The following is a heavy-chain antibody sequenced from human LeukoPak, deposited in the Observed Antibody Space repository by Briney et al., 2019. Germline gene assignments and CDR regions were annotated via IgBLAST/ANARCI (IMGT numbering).Heavy chain of an antibody. CDR3: ARARIAYCGGDCYGAFDY. Sequence: GASVKVSCKAFGYTFTSNYMHWVRQAPGQGPEWMGVISPSGGSTTYAQKFQGRVTLTRDMSTSTDYLELSSLRSEDTAVYYCARARIAYCGGDCYGAFDYWGQGTLVTVSS. CDR1: GYTFTSNY. J-gene: IGHJ4*02. CDR2: ISPSGGST. D-gene: IGHD2-21*02. V-gene: IGHV1-46*01.